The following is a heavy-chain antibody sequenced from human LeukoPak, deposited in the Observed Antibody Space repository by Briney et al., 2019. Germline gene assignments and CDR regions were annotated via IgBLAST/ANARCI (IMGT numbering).Heavy chain of an antibody. D-gene: IGHD3-22*01. CDR2: IKQVGSEQ. Sequence: VGSLRLSCAASGFSFSTYWMTWVRQAPGKGLEWVANIKQVGSEQYYVDSVKGRFTISRDNAKNSLYLQMNSLRAEDTAEYYCARQSPVRDHYFDSSGPLDYWGQGTLVTVSS. V-gene: IGHV3-7*01. CDR1: GFSFSTYW. CDR3: ARQSPVRDHYFDSSGPLDY. J-gene: IGHJ4*02.